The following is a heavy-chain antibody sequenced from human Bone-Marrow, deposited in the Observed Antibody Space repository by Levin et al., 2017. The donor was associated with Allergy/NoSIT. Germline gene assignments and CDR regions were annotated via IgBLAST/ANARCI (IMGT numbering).Heavy chain of an antibody. CDR3: ARNYDFWSGFLAGFETGGLDV. D-gene: IGHD3-3*01. V-gene: IGHV3-33*03. Sequence: GESLKISCVGSGFSFSSCAMHWVRQAPGKGLEWVAVIWFDGSKEYYADSVKGRFTTSRDNSKNTLYLQMNSLRAEDTGLYFCARNYDFWSGFLAGFETGGLDVWGQGTTVTVSS. CDR1: GFSFSSCA. CDR2: IWFDGSKE. J-gene: IGHJ6*02.